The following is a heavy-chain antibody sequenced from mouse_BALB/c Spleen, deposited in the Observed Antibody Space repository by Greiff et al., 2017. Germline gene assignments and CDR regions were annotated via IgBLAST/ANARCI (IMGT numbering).Heavy chain of an antibody. Sequence: VKLEESGPGLVAPSQSLSITCTVSGFSLTSYGVHWVRQPPGKGLEWLGVIWAGGSTNYNSDLMSRLSISKDNSKSQVFLKMSSLQTDDTAMYYCAREGGALDYWGQGTSVTVSA. V-gene: IGHV2-9*02. J-gene: IGHJ4*01. CDR2: IWAGGST. CDR3: AREGGALDY. CDR1: GFSLTSYG.